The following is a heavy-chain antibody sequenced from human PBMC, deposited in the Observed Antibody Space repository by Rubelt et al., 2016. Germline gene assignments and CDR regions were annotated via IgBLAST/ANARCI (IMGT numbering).Heavy chain of an antibody. J-gene: IGHJ5*02. D-gene: IGHD4-17*01. CDR1: GYTFTSYA. CDR3: ARDTGNGDYVGENWFDP. V-gene: IGHV1-3*01. Sequence: GYTFTSYAMHWVRQAPGQRLEWMGWINAGNGNTKYSQKFQGRVTITRDTSASTAYMELSSLRSEDTAVYYCARDTGNGDYVGENWFDPWGQGTLVTVSS. CDR2: INAGNGNT.